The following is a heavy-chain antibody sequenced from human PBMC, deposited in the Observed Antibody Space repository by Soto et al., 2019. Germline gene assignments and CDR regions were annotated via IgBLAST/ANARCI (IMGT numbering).Heavy chain of an antibody. V-gene: IGHV1-2*02. CDR3: ARRPMWRQVAQDYGMDV. D-gene: IGHD2-15*01. CDR1: GYPFTGYY. J-gene: IGHJ6*02. Sequence: QVQLVQSGSEVKKPGASVTVSCKASGYPFTGYYIHWVRQAPGQGPEWMGWVSPKTGETNYVQKFQGRVTMTPETSTSTAYLELTRLRSDDTAVYYCARRPMWRQVAQDYGMDVWGHGTMVTVS. CDR2: VSPKTGET.